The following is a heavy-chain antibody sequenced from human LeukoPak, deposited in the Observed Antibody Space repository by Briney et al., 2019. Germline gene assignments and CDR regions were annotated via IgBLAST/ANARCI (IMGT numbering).Heavy chain of an antibody. CDR3: ARGDTYGGKGGFDY. Sequence: GGSLRLSCAASGFTLSDAWMSWVRQAPGKGLEWVSRINSDGSSTSYADSVKGRFTISRDNAKNSLYLQMNSLRAEDTAVYYCARGDTYGGKGGFDYWGQGTLVTVSS. CDR1: GFTLSDAW. CDR2: INSDGSST. V-gene: IGHV3-74*01. J-gene: IGHJ4*02. D-gene: IGHD4-23*01.